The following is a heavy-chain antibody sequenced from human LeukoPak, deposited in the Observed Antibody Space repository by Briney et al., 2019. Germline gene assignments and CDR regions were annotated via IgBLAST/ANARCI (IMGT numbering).Heavy chain of an antibody. CDR2: IYSGGST. CDR1: GFTVSSNY. CDR3: ATSRTLGSSGYVPPFDY. D-gene: IGHD3-22*01. Sequence: GGSLRLSCAASGFTVSSNYMSWVRQAPGKGLEWVSVIYSGGSTYYADSVKGRFTISRDNSKNTLYLQMNSLRAEDTAVYYCATSRTLGSSGYVPPFDYWGQGTLVTVSS. J-gene: IGHJ4*02. V-gene: IGHV3-53*01.